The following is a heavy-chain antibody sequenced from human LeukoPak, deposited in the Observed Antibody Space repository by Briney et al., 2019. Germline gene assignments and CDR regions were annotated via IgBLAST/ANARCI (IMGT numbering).Heavy chain of an antibody. CDR3: ARDAGTYGLDV. D-gene: IGHD1-1*01. CDR2: IYYSGIA. CDR1: GSSIGTFC. J-gene: IGHJ6*02. Sequence: PSETLSLTCTVSGSSIGTFCWSWIRQPPGNGLEWIGCIYYSGIANYNPSLKSRVTISVDTSKNQFSLKLNSVTAADTAVYYCARDAGTYGLDVWGQGTTVTVSS. V-gene: IGHV4-59*01.